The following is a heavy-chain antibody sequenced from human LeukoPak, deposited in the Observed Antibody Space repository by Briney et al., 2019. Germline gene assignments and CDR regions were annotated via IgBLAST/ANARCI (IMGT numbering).Heavy chain of an antibody. CDR1: GYTFTSYA. J-gene: IGHJ4*02. D-gene: IGHD6-6*01. Sequence: ASVKVSCKASGYTFTSYAMHWVRQAPGQRLEWMGWINAGNGNTKYSQEFQGRVTITRDTSASTAYVELSSLRSEDMAVYYCARDGYSSSPESFDYWGQGTLVTVSS. V-gene: IGHV1-3*03. CDR3: ARDGYSSSPESFDY. CDR2: INAGNGNT.